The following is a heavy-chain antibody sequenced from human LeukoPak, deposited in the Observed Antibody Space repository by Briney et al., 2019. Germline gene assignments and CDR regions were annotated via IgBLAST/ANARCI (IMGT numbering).Heavy chain of an antibody. CDR1: GGSVSSGNYY. CDR3: ARDPSGYFNY. D-gene: IGHD3-22*01. Sequence: SETLSLTCTVSGGSVSSGNYYWSWTRQPPGKGLEWIGYIYYSGSTNYNPSLKSRVTISVDTSKNQFSLKLSSVTAADTAVYYCARDPSGYFNYWGQGTLATVSS. J-gene: IGHJ4*02. CDR2: IYYSGST. V-gene: IGHV4-61*01.